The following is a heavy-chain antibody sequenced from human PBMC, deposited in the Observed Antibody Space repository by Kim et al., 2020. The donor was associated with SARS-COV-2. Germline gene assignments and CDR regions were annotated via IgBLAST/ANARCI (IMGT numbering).Heavy chain of an antibody. CDR2: ISYDGSNK. V-gene: IGHV3-30*04. CDR1: GFTFSSYA. J-gene: IGHJ4*02. CDR3: ARDLSGSYSYFDY. D-gene: IGHD1-26*01. Sequence: GGSLRLSCAASGFTFSSYAMHWVRQAPGKGLEWVAVISYDGSNKYHADSVKGRFTISRDNSKNTLYLQMNSLRAEDTAVYYCARDLSGSYSYFDYWGQGTLVTVSS.